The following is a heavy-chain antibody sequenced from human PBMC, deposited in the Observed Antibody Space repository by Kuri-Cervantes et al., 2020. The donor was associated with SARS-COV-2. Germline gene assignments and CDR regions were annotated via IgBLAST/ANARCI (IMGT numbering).Heavy chain of an antibody. CDR1: GGSFSGYY. CDR2: IYTSGST. CDR3: AGTTAAGTDY. Sequence: ESLKISCAVYGGSFSGYYWSWIRQPAGKGLEWIGRIYTSGSTNYNPSLKSRVTISVDTSKNQFSLKLSSVTAADTAVYYCAGTTAAGTDYWGQGTLVTVSS. V-gene: IGHV4-59*10. D-gene: IGHD6-13*01. J-gene: IGHJ4*02.